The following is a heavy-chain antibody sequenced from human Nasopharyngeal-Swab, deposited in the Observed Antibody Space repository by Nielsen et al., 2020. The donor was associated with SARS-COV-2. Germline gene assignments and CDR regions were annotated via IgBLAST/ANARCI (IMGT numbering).Heavy chain of an antibody. D-gene: IGHD2-2*02. V-gene: IGHV3-48*01. CDR3: ARDKPAAIRRYYYYMDV. CDR1: GFTFSSYS. Sequence: GILKISCAASGFTFSSYSMNWVRPAPGKGLEWVSYISSSSSTIYYADSVKGRFTISRDNAKNSLYLQMNSLRAEDTAVYYCARDKPAAIRRYYYYMDVWGKGTTVTVSS. J-gene: IGHJ6*03. CDR2: ISSSSSTI.